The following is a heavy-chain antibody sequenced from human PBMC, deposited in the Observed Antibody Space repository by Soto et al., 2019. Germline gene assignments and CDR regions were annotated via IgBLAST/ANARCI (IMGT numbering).Heavy chain of an antibody. J-gene: IGHJ6*02. D-gene: IGHD3-22*01. V-gene: IGHV3-23*01. Sequence: EVQLLESGGGLVQPGGSLRLSCAASGFTFSSYAMSWVRQAPGKGLEWVSAISGSGGSTYYADSVKGRFTIYRDNSKNTLYLQMNSLRAEDTAVYYCAKDVWYYDSSATYGMGGGMDVWGQGTTVTVSS. CDR3: AKDVWYYDSSATYGMGGGMDV. CDR1: GFTFSSYA. CDR2: ISGSGGST.